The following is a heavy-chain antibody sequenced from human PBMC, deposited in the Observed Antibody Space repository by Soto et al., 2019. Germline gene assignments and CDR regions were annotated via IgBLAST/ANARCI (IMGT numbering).Heavy chain of an antibody. V-gene: IGHV4-39*01. J-gene: IGHJ4*02. D-gene: IGHD3-22*01. CDR3: ARHTSYYYDSSGYYWIDY. Sequence: QLQLQESGPGLVKPSETLSLTCTVSGGSISSSSYYWGWIRQPPGKGLEWIGSIYYNGSTYYNPSLNIRVTISVDTSKNQFSLKLSSVTAADTAVYYCARHTSYYYDSSGYYWIDYWGQGTLVTVSS. CDR2: IYYNGST. CDR1: GGSISSSSYY.